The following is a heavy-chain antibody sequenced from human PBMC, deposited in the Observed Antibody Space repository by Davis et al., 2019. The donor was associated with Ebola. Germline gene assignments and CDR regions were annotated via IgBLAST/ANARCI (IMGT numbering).Heavy chain of an antibody. J-gene: IGHJ4*02. CDR2: ISAYNGNT. CDR1: GYTFTSYG. CDR3: ARGTQGDY. V-gene: IGHV1-18*01. Sequence: ASVKVSCKASGYTFTSYGISWVRQAPGQGLEWMGWISAYNGNTNYAQKLQGRVTITADESTSTAYMELSSLRSEDTAMYYCARGTQGDYWGQGTLVTVSS.